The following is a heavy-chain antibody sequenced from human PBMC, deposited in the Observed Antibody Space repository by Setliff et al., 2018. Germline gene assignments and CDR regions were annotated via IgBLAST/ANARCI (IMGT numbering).Heavy chain of an antibody. V-gene: IGHV4-39*07. J-gene: IGHJ4*02. Sequence: PSETLSLTCTVSGGSISSTSYYWAWIRQPPGKGLEWTGSIYYRGSTFIYPSLRSRVTISADTSKKQLSLKLSTVTAADTAVYYCRFWSGYYKNDYWGQGTLVTVSS. CDR3: RFWSGYYKNDY. D-gene: IGHD3-3*01. CDR1: GGSISSTSYY. CDR2: IYYRGST.